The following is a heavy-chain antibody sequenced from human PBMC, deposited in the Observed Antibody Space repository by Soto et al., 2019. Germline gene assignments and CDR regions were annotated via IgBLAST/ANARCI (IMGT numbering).Heavy chain of an antibody. CDR3: ARKTYYYDSSGPPDAFDI. Sequence: GASVKVSCKASGYTFTSYYMHWVRQAPGQGLEWMGIINPSGGSTSYAQKFQGRVTMTRDTSTSTVYMELSSLRSEDTAVYYCARKTYYYDSSGPPDAFDIWGQGTMVTVSS. J-gene: IGHJ3*02. D-gene: IGHD3-22*01. CDR2: INPSGGST. CDR1: GYTFTSYY. V-gene: IGHV1-46*03.